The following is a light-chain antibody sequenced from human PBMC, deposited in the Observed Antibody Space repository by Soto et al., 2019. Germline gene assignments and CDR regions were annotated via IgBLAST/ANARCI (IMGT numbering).Light chain of an antibody. CDR3: SSYTSSSTLWV. J-gene: IGLJ3*02. CDR1: SSDVGGYNY. V-gene: IGLV2-14*01. CDR2: DVS. Sequence: QSALTQPASVSGSPGPSITISCTGTSSDVGGYNYVSWYHQHPGKAPKLMIYDVSNRPSGVSNRFCGSKSGNTASLTISGLQAEDDADYFCSSYTSSSTLWVFGGGTKVTVL.